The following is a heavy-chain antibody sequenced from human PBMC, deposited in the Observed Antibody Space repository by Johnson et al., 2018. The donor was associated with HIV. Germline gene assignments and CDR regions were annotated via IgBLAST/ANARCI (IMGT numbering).Heavy chain of an antibody. J-gene: IGHJ3*02. CDR3: AKDLRVFDWFNAYDAFDI. V-gene: IGHV3-30*04. Sequence: VQLVESGGGVVQLGRSLRLSCAASGFTFSSYAMHWVRQAPGKGLEWVSIILSDGSNIYYADSVKGRFPISRDNSKNTLYLQMNSLRADDTAVYYCAKDLRVFDWFNAYDAFDIWGQGTMVTVSS. D-gene: IGHD3-9*01. CDR1: GFTFSSYA. CDR2: ILSDGSNI.